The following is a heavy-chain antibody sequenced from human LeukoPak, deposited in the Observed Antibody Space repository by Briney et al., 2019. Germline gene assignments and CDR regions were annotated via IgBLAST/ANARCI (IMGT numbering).Heavy chain of an antibody. Sequence: ASVKVSCKASGYTFTGYYMHWVRQAPGQGLEWMGRTNPNSGGTNYAQKFQGRVTMTRDTSISTAYMELSRLRSDDTAVYYCARVRTGGYSYGQTFDYWGQGTLVTVSS. V-gene: IGHV1-2*06. CDR2: TNPNSGGT. D-gene: IGHD5-18*01. CDR1: GYTFTGYY. J-gene: IGHJ4*02. CDR3: ARVRTGGYSYGQTFDY.